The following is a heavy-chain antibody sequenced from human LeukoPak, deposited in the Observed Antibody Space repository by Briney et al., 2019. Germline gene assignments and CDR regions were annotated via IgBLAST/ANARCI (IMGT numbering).Heavy chain of an antibody. CDR1: GFTFSSYG. D-gene: IGHD2-15*01. J-gene: IGHJ5*02. V-gene: IGHV3-30*02. Sequence: PGGSLRLSCAASGFTFSSYGMHWVRQAPGKGLEWVAFIRYDGSNKYYADSVKGRFTISRDNSKNTLYLQMNSLRAEDTAVYYCARDALVVVAAIRGNWFDPWGQGTLVTVSS. CDR3: ARDALVVVAAIRGNWFDP. CDR2: IRYDGSNK.